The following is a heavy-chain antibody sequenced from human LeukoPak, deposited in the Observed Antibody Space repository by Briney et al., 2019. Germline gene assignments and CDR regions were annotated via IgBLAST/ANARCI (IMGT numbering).Heavy chain of an antibody. V-gene: IGHV3-23*01. D-gene: IGHD2-15*01. CDR3: ARVAGLALFDY. Sequence: GGSLRLSCAASGFTFSSYAMNWVRQAPGKGLEWVSTISGSGGGTYYADSVKGRFTISRDNSKNTLYLQMNSLRAEDTAVYYCARVAGLALFDYWGQGTLVTVSS. J-gene: IGHJ4*02. CDR2: ISGSGGGT. CDR1: GFTFSSYA.